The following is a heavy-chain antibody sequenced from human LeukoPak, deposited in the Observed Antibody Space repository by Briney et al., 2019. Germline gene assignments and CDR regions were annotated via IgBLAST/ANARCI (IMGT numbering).Heavy chain of an antibody. V-gene: IGHV4-34*01. CDR1: GGSFSGYY. Sequence: PSETLSLTCAVYGGSFSGYYWSWIRQPPGKGLEWIGEINHSGSTNYNPSLKRRVTISVHTSKNQFSLKLSSVPAADTAVYYCARSPSYKQQLVHFQHWGQGTLVTVSS. D-gene: IGHD6-13*01. CDR2: INHSGST. J-gene: IGHJ1*01. CDR3: ARSPSYKQQLVHFQH.